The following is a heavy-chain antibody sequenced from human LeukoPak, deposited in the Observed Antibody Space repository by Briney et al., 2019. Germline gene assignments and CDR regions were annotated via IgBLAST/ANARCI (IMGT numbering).Heavy chain of an antibody. J-gene: IGHJ4*02. CDR2: INSDGSST. Sequence: PWGSLRLSCAASGFTFSSYWMHWVRQAPGKGLVWVSRINSDGSSTSYADSVKGRFTISRDNAKNTLYLQMNSLRAEDTAVYYCARDPSDYGGNSDFDYWGQGTLVPVSS. V-gene: IGHV3-74*01. D-gene: IGHD4-23*01. CDR1: GFTFSSYW. CDR3: ARDPSDYGGNSDFDY.